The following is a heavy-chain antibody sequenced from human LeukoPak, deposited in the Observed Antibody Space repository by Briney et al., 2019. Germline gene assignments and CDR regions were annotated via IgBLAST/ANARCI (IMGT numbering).Heavy chain of an antibody. CDR2: IHNNGDI. J-gene: IGHJ4*02. Sequence: SETLSLTCIVSGDSFRSYYWNWIRQAPGKALEWIGHIHNNGDIAYNFSLKSRVTISMDTSKNQFSLKLSSVTAADTAVYYCGRWGYFDSGNYFVVDYWGQGTVVTVSS. V-gene: IGHV4-59*01. CDR3: GRWGYFDSGNYFVVDY. D-gene: IGHD3-22*01. CDR1: GDSFRSYY.